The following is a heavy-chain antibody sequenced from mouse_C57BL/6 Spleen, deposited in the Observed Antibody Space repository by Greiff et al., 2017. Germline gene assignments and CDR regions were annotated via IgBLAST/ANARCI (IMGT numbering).Heavy chain of an antibody. CDR3: ARPSPPVVNYDAMDY. CDR1: GYTFTSYW. J-gene: IGHJ4*01. Sequence: QVQLQQPGAELVKPGASVTLSCTASGYTFTSYWMHWVKQRPGRGLEWIGRIDPNSGGTKYNEKFKSKATLTVDKPSSTAYVQLSSLTSEDSAVYDCARPSPPVVNYDAMDYWGQGTSVTVSS. V-gene: IGHV1-72*01. D-gene: IGHD1-1*01. CDR2: IDPNSGGT.